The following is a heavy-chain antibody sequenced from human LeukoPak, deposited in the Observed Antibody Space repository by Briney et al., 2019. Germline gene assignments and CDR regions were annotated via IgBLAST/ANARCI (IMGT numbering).Heavy chain of an antibody. D-gene: IGHD1-26*01. Sequence: GSSVRVSCKASGGTFSSYAISWVRQAPGQGLEWVGRIIPIFGTTNYAQKFQGRVTITADESTSTAYMKLSSLRSEDTAVYYGARESSGSSLADWGQGTLVTVSS. CDR2: IIPIFGTT. V-gene: IGHV1-69*15. J-gene: IGHJ4*02. CDR1: GGTFSSYA. CDR3: ARESSGSSLAD.